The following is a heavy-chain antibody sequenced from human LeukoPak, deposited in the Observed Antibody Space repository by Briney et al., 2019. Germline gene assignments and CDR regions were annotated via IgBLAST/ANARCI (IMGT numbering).Heavy chain of an antibody. V-gene: IGHV4-34*01. CDR2: INHSGST. CDR1: GGSFSGYY. D-gene: IGHD1-26*01. CDR3: ARGPGASKSFDY. Sequence: SETLSLTCAVYGGSFSGYYWSWIRQPPGKGLEWIGEINHSGSTYYNPSLKSRVTISVDTSKNQFSLKLSSVTAADTALYYCARGPGASKSFDYWGQGTLVTVSS. J-gene: IGHJ4*02.